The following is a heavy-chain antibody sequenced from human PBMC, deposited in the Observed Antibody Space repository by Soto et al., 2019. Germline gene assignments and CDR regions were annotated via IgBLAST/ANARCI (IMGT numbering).Heavy chain of an antibody. J-gene: IGHJ4*02. CDR3: ARRDSYGYFGY. CDR1: GFIFSSYG. Sequence: QVQLVESGGGVVQPGRSLRLSCAASGFIFSSYGMHWVRQAPGKGLEWVAVIWYDGSNKYYADSVKGRFTISRDNSKNTLYLQMNSLRAEDTAVYYCARRDSYGYFGYWGQGTLVTVSS. D-gene: IGHD5-18*01. V-gene: IGHV3-33*01. CDR2: IWYDGSNK.